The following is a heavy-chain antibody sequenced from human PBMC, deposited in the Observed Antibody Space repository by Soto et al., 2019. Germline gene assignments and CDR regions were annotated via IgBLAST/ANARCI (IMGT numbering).Heavy chain of an antibody. V-gene: IGHV3-23*01. CDR3: AKDSGGLYGALVDYFDY. CDR1: GFTFSSYT. Sequence: EVQLLESGGGLVQPGGSLRVSCGASGFTFSSYTMSWVRQAPGKGLEWVAAIGGGSTYYAESVRGRITISRDESQNTLEMQMNSLRAEDTAVYYCAKDSGGLYGALVDYFDYWGQGTLVTVSS. D-gene: IGHD2-15*01. J-gene: IGHJ4*02. CDR2: IGGGST.